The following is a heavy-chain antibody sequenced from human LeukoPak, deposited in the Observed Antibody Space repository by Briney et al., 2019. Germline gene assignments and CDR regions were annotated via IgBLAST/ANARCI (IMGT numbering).Heavy chain of an antibody. V-gene: IGHV5-51*01. Sequence: GVSLKISCKGSGYRFSNYWIAWVRQMPGKGLEWMGIIYPGDSDTRYSPSFQGHVTFSVDTSINTAYLQWSSLKASDIAMYYCARPRVSLIDADAFDLWGQGTMVTVS. J-gene: IGHJ3*01. CDR2: IYPGDSDT. CDR3: ARPRVSLIDADAFDL. D-gene: IGHD2/OR15-2a*01. CDR1: GYRFSNYW.